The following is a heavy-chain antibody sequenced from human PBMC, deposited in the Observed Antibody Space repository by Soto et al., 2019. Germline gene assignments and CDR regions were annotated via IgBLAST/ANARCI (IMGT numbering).Heavy chain of an antibody. CDR1: GASISSSRSY. D-gene: IGHD3-3*01. J-gene: IGHJ4*02. CDR3: ASPRQGNYDFLSGYYALDY. Sequence: LSLTCTVSGASISSSRSYWGWVRQPPGKGLEWIVSFYYTGGTYSTYYNPSLKSRVTISVDTSKSQFSLNLRSVTAADTAVYYCASPRQGNYDFLSGYYALDYWGQGTLVTVSS. V-gene: IGHV4-39*01. CDR2: FYYTGGT.